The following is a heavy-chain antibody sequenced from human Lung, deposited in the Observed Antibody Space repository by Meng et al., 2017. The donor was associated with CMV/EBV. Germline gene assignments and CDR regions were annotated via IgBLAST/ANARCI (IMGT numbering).Heavy chain of an antibody. V-gene: IGHV4-61*01. CDR2: IYYSGST. J-gene: IGHJ4*02. CDR1: GGFVSSGSYY. D-gene: IGHD3-3*02. Sequence: SXTXSLXCTVSGGFVSSGSYYWSWIRQPPGKGLEWIGYIYYSGSTNYNPALKSRVTISVDRSKTQFALKLSSVTAADTAVYYCARASAFWELPQNWGQGTXVTCAS. CDR3: ARASAFWELPQN.